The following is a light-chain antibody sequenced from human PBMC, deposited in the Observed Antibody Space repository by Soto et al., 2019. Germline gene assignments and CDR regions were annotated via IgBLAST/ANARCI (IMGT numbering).Light chain of an antibody. CDR2: EVS. Sequence: QSVLTQPASVSGSPGQSITISCTGTSSDVGGYNYVSWYQQHPGKAPKLMIYEVSNRPSGVSNRFSGSKSGNTASLTISGLHAEDEAYYYCSSYTSSSTLVFGGGTKLTVL. CDR3: SSYTSSSTLV. J-gene: IGLJ3*02. CDR1: SSDVGGYNY. V-gene: IGLV2-14*01.